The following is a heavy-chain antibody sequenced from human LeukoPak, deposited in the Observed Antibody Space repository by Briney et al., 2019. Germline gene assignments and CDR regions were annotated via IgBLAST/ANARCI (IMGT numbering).Heavy chain of an antibody. D-gene: IGHD3-22*01. CDR3: VKDTGMYSYDSSGVDN. CDR2: ISSSGGMS. CDR1: VYNFDTYT. V-gene: IGHV3-23*01. J-gene: IGHJ4*02. Sequence: GGSLRLPCAFSVYNFDTYTMNWVRQPRGKGLQWVALISSSGGMSYYTDPVRGRFSISRDSFRNTLHLKMNDLRTEDTAVYYCVKDTGMYSYDSSGVDNWGQGTLVTVSS.